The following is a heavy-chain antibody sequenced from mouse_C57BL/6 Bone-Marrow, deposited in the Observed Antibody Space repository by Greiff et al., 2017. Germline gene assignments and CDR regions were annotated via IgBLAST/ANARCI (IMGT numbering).Heavy chain of an antibody. V-gene: IGHV2-6-1*01. CDR3: ARQGLRSVLYAMDY. J-gene: IGHJ4*01. CDR2: IWSDGST. Sequence: QVQLKESGPGLVAPSQSLSITCTVSGFSLTSYGVHWVRQPPGKGLEWLVVIWSDGSTTYNSAPKSRLSISKDNSKSQVFLKMNSLQTDDTAMYYCARQGLRSVLYAMDYWGQGTSVTVSS. CDR1: GFSLTSYG. D-gene: IGHD1-1*01.